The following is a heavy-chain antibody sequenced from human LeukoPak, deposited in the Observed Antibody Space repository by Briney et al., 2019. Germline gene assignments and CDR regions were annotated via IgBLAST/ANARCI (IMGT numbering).Heavy chain of an antibody. CDR3: AKAWLEQGGMFDY. CDR1: GFTVSSNY. CDR2: ISGGGGST. J-gene: IGHJ4*02. V-gene: IGHV3-23*01. D-gene: IGHD1/OR15-1a*01. Sequence: GGSLRLSCAASGFTVSSNYMTWVRQAPGKGLEWVSGISGGGGSTYYADSVKGRFTISRDNSKNTLYLQMNSLRADDTAVYYCAKAWLEQGGMFDYWGQGTPVTVSS.